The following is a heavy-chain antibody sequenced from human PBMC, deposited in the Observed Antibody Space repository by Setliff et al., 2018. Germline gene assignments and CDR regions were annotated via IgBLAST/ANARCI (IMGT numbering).Heavy chain of an antibody. J-gene: IGHJ4*02. CDR2: ISDRSPYI. CDR1: GFTFSAYN. Sequence: PGGSLRLSCAASGFTFSAYNMNWVRQAPGKGLEWASSISDRSPYIYYADSVKGRFTISRDNAKNSLYLQMNSLRAEDTAVYYCARGNERQYTTGWYDYWGQGTLVTVS. D-gene: IGHD6-13*01. V-gene: IGHV3-21*01. CDR3: ARGNERQYTTGWYDY.